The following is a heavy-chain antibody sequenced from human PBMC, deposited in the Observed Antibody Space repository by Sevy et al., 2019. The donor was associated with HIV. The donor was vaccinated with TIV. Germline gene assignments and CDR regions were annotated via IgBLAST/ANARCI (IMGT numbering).Heavy chain of an antibody. D-gene: IGHD3-22*01. Sequence: EGSLRLSCAASGFTFSDNYMSWILQAPGKALEWVSYISSSGSTIYYADSVKGRFTISRDNAKNSLYLQMNSLRAEDPAAYYCARDSPRLPPSSGYYPSFDYWGQGTLVTVSS. J-gene: IGHJ4*02. CDR3: ARDSPRLPPSSGYYPSFDY. V-gene: IGHV3-11*01. CDR1: GFTFSDNY. CDR2: ISSSGSTI.